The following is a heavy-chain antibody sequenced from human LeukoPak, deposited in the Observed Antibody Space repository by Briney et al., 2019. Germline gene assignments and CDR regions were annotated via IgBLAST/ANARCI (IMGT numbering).Heavy chain of an antibody. CDR3: ARAKKRSGRSRNFYLDV. Sequence: SETLSLTCTVSDDPINSGVYYWNWIRQPAGKGLEWIGHIYTSGTTTNSNPSLKSRVAISLDTSKNHFSLKLSPVTAADTAVYYCARAKKRSGRSRNFYLDVWGKGTTVTVPS. D-gene: IGHD1-26*01. CDR2: IYTSGTTT. V-gene: IGHV4-61*09. J-gene: IGHJ6*03. CDR1: DDPINSGVYY.